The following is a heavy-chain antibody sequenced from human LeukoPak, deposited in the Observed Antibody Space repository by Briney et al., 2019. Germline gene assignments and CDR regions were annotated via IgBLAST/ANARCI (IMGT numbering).Heavy chain of an antibody. CDR2: INHSGST. Sequence: SETLSLTCAVYGGSFSGYYWSWIRQPPGKGLEWIGEINHSGSTNYNPSLKSRVTISVDTSKNQFSLKLSSVTAADTAVYYCARGRFRPVYSSSREGDWFDPWGQGTLVTVSS. CDR1: GGSFSGYY. V-gene: IGHV4-34*01. D-gene: IGHD6-13*01. J-gene: IGHJ5*02. CDR3: ARGRFRPVYSSSREGDWFDP.